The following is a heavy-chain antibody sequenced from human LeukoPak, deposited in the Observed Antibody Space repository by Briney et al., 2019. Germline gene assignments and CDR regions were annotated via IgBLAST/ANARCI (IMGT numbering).Heavy chain of an antibody. V-gene: IGHV3-30*14. CDR2: ISYDGTYK. Sequence: GGSLRLSCAASGFTFSGYTMTWVRQAPGKGLEWVAVISYDGTYKYYADSVKGRFTISRDNSKKTLYLQMNSLRAEDTAVYYCAREVMAKRRAFDIWGQGTVVTVSS. J-gene: IGHJ3*02. D-gene: IGHD2-8*01. CDR1: GFTFSGYT. CDR3: AREVMAKRRAFDI.